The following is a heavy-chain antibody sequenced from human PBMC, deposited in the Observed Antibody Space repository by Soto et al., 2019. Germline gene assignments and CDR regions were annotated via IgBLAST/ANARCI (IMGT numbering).Heavy chain of an antibody. CDR1: GFTFTSSA. D-gene: IGHD2-8*01. Sequence: ASVKVSCKASGFTFTSSAFQWVRQARGQRLEWIGWIAVGSGYTNYAQRFQGRVTLTRDMSTATTYMELSRLTSEDTAIYYCAADATAWQQMVPSDYWGQGTRVTVSS. CDR2: IAVGSGYT. V-gene: IGHV1-58*01. CDR3: AADATAWQQMVPSDY. J-gene: IGHJ4*02.